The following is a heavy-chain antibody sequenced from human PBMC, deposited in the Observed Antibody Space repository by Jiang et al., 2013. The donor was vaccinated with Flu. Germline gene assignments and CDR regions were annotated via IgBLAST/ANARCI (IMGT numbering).Heavy chain of an antibody. V-gene: IGHV4-39*01. D-gene: IGHD5-18*01. Sequence: GPGLVRPSETLSLTCTVSGASVNLESYHWAWIRQSPERGLEWIGSISESTYYNPALKSRVTIAVDTSKNQFSLRLASVTAADTAVYYCARQPVETAMVPFDYWGQGSHVTVSS. CDR3: ARQPVETAMVPFDY. CDR1: GASVNLESYH. J-gene: IGHJ4*02. CDR2: ISEST.